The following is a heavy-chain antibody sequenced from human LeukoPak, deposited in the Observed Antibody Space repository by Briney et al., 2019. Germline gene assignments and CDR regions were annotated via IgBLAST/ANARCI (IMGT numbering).Heavy chain of an antibody. CDR2: IYYSGST. CDR1: GGSISSYY. CDR3: ARESTALGWFDP. D-gene: IGHD7-27*01. Sequence: LETLSLTCTVSGGSISSYYWSWIRQPPGKGLEWIGYIYYSGSTNYNPSLKSRVTISVDTSKNQFSLKLSSVTAADTAVYYCARESTALGWFDPWGQGTLVTVSS. J-gene: IGHJ5*02. V-gene: IGHV4-59*01.